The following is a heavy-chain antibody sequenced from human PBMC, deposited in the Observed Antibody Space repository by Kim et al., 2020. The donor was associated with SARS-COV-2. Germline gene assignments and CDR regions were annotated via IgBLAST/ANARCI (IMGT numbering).Heavy chain of an antibody. CDR1: GGSFSGYY. Sequence: SETLSLTCAVYGGSFSGYYWSWIRQPPGKGLEWIGEINHSGSTNYNPSLKSRVTISVDTSKNQFSLKLSSVTAADTAVYYCARDTYYYGSGSPMRGYYF. CDR3: ARDTYYYGSGSPMRGYYF. CDR2: INHSGST. V-gene: IGHV4-34*01. J-gene: IGHJ4*01. D-gene: IGHD3-10*01.